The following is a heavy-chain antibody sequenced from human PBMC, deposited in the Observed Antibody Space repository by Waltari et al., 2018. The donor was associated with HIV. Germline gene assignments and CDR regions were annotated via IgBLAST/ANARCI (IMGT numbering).Heavy chain of an antibody. J-gene: IGHJ5*02. V-gene: IGHV3-53*02. CDR2: IYKSGET. CDR3: AKGVRFLGP. Sequence: ATGGILVRPGGSLSLSCAVSGVSVNTNFVTCVRQSTGRGLECVGTIYKSGETYFGDSVRGRFSISRDNAGNRVYLQMNAVNFDDTASYFCAKGVRFLGPWSQGIPVKVS. D-gene: IGHD3-3*01. CDR1: GVSVNTNF.